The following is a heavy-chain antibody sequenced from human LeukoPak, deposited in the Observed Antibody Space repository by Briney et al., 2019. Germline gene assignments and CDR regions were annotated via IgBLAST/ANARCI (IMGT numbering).Heavy chain of an antibody. J-gene: IGHJ5*02. V-gene: IGHV1-46*01. CDR1: GYTFTRYY. D-gene: IGHD2-2*01. CDR3: ARGIRSSTSKRGNWFDP. Sequence: ASVKVSCKASGYTFTRYYMHWVRQAPGQGLEWMGIINPSGGSTSYAQKFQGRVTMTRDTSTSTVYMELSSLRSEDTAVYYCARGIRSSTSKRGNWFDPWGQGTLVTVSS. CDR2: INPSGGST.